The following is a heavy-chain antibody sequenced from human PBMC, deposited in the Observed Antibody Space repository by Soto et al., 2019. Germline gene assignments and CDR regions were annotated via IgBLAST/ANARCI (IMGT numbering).Heavy chain of an antibody. D-gene: IGHD1-26*01. V-gene: IGHV3-30*18. Sequence: QVQLVESGGGVVRPGRSLRLSCVASGFTFRDYGMHWVRQAPGKGLEWVAGISHHGLKAHYADSVKGRFTISRDNSKKTVYLQLNSLRSEDTAVYYCAKDWVGGSNKYYFEYWGQRTLVTVSS. CDR1: GFTFRDYG. CDR3: AKDWVGGSNKYYFEY. J-gene: IGHJ4*02. CDR2: ISHHGLKA.